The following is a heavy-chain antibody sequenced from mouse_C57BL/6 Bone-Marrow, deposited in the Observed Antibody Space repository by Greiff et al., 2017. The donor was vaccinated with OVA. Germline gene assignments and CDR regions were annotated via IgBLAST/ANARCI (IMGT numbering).Heavy chain of an antibody. J-gene: IGHJ1*03. V-gene: IGHV1-52*01. Sequence: VQLQQPGAELVRPGSSVKLSCKASGYTFTSYWMHWVKQRPIQGLEWIGNIDPSDSDTHYNQKFKDKATLTVDKSSSTAYMQLSSLTSEDSAVYYCATGAPCLRYWYFDVWGTGTAVTVSS. CDR1: GYTFTSYW. CDR3: ATGAPCLRYWYFDV. CDR2: IDPSDSDT. D-gene: IGHD1-1*01.